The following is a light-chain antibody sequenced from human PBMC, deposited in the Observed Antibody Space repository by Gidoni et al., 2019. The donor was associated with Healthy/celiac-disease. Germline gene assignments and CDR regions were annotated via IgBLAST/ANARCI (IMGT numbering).Light chain of an antibody. CDR1: SSDVGGYNY. Sequence: QSALTQPPSASGSPGQSVSISCTGTSSDVGGYNYASWYQQHPGEAPKLMIYEVSKRPSGVPDRFSGSKSGNTASLTVSGLQAEDEADYYCSSYAGSNNLGVFGGGTKLTVL. J-gene: IGLJ2*01. CDR2: EVS. CDR3: SSYAGSNNLGV. V-gene: IGLV2-8*01.